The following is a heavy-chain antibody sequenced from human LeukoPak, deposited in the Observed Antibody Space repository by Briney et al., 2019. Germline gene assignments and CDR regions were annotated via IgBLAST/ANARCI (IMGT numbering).Heavy chain of an antibody. CDR3: ARDYYGSGSYYNDYYYYMDV. D-gene: IGHD3-10*01. CDR1: GGSFSGYY. V-gene: IGHV4-34*01. J-gene: IGHJ6*03. CDR2: INHSGST. Sequence: SETLSLTCAVYGGSFSGYYWSWIRQPPGKGLEWIGEINHSGSTNYNPSLKSRVTISVDTSKNQFSLKLSSVTAADTAVYYCARDYYGSGSYYNDYYYYMDVWGKGTTVTVSS.